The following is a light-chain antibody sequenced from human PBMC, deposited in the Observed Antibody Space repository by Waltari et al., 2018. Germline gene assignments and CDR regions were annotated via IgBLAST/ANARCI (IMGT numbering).Light chain of an antibody. CDR1: QSVDMY. CDR3: LQRRNWPHT. V-gene: IGKV3-11*01. CDR2: DTS. Sequence: IVFTQSPATLSFSPGERATLSCMASQSVDMYLAWYQQRPGQAPRLLIYDTSNRATDIPARFSGSGSGTDFSLTISSLEPEDFAVYYCLQRRNWPHTFGGGTEVEIK. J-gene: IGKJ4*01.